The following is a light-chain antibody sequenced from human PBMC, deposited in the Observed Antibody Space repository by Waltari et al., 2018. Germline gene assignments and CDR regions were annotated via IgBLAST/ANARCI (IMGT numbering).Light chain of an antibody. Sequence: DIQMTQSPSSLSASVGDRVTITCRASQAISKYLAWYQQRPGKVPKRLIYGASTFQSGVPSRFSGSGSGTDFTLTISSLQPEDVATYYCQKYDSDLFTFGPGTKVDIK. CDR2: GAS. CDR1: QAISKY. J-gene: IGKJ3*01. V-gene: IGKV1-27*01. CDR3: QKYDSDLFT.